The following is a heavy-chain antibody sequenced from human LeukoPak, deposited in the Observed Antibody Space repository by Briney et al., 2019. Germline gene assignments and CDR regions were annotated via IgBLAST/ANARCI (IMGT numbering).Heavy chain of an antibody. D-gene: IGHD6-19*01. V-gene: IGHV4-59*01. CDR3: AREQQWLVLGWYFDL. CDR1: GGSISSYY. CDR2: IYYSGST. J-gene: IGHJ2*01. Sequence: SETLSLTCTVSGGSISSYYWSWIRQPPGKGLEWIGYIYYSGSTNYNPSLKSRVTISVDTSKNQFFLKLSSVTAADTAVYYCAREQQWLVLGWYFDLWGRGTLVTVSS.